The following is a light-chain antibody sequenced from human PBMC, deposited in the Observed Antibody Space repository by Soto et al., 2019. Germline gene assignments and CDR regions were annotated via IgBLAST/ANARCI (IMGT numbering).Light chain of an antibody. V-gene: IGKV3-15*01. Sequence: IVMTQSPATLSVSPGERVTLSCRASQSIGYSLAWYQQKPGQAPRLLIQGASNRATGIPVRFSGSGSGTEFTLTISSLQSEDVAVYYCQQYKNWYTFGQGTKLEIK. CDR1: QSIGYS. CDR2: GAS. J-gene: IGKJ2*01. CDR3: QQYKNWYT.